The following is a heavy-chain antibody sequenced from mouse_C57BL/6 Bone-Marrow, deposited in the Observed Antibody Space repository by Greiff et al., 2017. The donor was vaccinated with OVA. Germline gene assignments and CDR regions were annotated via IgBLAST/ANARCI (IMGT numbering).Heavy chain of an antibody. CDR2: IYPRSGNT. J-gene: IGHJ3*01. V-gene: IGHV1-81*01. D-gene: IGHD2-1*01. CDR3: AREGGNLAWFAY. CDR1: GYTFTSYG. Sequence: VQLQQSGAELARPGASVKLSCKASGYTFTSYGISWVKQRTGQGLEWIGEIYPRSGNTYYNEKFKGKATLTVDKSSSTAHMELLSLTSEDFAVYYCAREGGNLAWFAYWGQGTLVTVSA.